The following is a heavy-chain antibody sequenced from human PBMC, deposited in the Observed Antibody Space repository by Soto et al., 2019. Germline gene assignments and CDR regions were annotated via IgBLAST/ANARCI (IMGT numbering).Heavy chain of an antibody. CDR1: GFTFSRHA. J-gene: IGHJ6*02. CDR3: ARDGQDKTPYGMDV. Sequence: QVQLVESGGGVVQPERSLRVSCAASGFTFSRHAMHWVRQAPGKGLEWVAQIWSDGGNKYYSDSVRGRFTISRDNSKNTVILHMNSLRAEDTAVYYCARDGQDKTPYGMDVWGQGTTVTVSS. CDR2: IWSDGGNK. V-gene: IGHV3-33*01.